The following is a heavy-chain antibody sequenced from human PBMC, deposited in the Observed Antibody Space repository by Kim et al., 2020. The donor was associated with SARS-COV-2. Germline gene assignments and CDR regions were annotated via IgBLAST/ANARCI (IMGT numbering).Heavy chain of an antibody. V-gene: IGHV3-23*01. CDR3: AKPLVRGYSYGSGYYGMDV. CDR1: GFTFSSYA. J-gene: IGHJ6*02. D-gene: IGHD5-18*01. CDR2: ISGSGGST. Sequence: GGSLRLSCAASGFTFSSYAMSWVRQAPGKGLEWVSAISGSGGSTYYADSVKGRFTISRDNSKNTLYLQMNSLRAEDTAVYYCAKPLVRGYSYGSGYYGMDVWGQGTTVTVSS.